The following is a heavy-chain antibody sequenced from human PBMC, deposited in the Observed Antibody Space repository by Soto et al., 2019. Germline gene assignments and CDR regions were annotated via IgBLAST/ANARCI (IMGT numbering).Heavy chain of an antibody. V-gene: IGHV3-23*01. CDR3: AKDPGSRPRALWGNYYDSSGYYDY. Sequence: EVQLLESGGGLVQPGGSLRLSCAASGFTFSSYAIRWVRQAPGKGLEWVSTISGRGGTTNYVDSVKGRFTISRDNSKNTLYLQMNSLRAEDTAVYYCAKDPGSRPRALWGNYYDSSGYYDYWGQGALVTVSS. D-gene: IGHD3-22*01. J-gene: IGHJ4*02. CDR1: GFTFSSYA. CDR2: ISGRGGTT.